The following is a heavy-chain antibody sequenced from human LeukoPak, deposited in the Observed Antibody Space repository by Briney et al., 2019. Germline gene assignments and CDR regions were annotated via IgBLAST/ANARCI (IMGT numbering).Heavy chain of an antibody. CDR1: GFTFSSYG. CDR3: AKDGVSKVGATPEYFDY. CDR2: ISYDGSNK. D-gene: IGHD1-26*01. J-gene: IGHJ4*02. V-gene: IGHV3-30*18. Sequence: GRSLRLSCAASGFTFSSYGMHWVRQAPGKGLEWVAVISYDGSNKYYADSVKGRFTISRDNSKNTLYLQMNSLRAEDTAVYYCAKDGVSKVGATPEYFDYWGRGTLVTVSS.